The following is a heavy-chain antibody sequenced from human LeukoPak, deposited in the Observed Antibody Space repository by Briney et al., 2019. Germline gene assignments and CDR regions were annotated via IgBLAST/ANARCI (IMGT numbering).Heavy chain of an antibody. V-gene: IGHV3-74*01. D-gene: IGHD6-13*01. CDR3: AGHHQAYSRTY. Sequence: QPGGSLRLSCAASGFTISSYWMHWVRQAPGKGLVWVSRISPDGSSTTYADSAKGRFTISRDNAKDTLYLQMNSLRAEDTGVYYCAGHHQAYSRTYWGQGTLVTVSS. J-gene: IGHJ4*02. CDR2: ISPDGSST. CDR1: GFTISSYW.